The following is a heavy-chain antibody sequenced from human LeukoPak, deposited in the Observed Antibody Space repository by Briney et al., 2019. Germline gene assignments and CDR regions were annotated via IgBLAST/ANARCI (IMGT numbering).Heavy chain of an antibody. D-gene: IGHD3-10*01. CDR1: GFTFGDHA. CDR2: IRSKAHGGTT. Sequence: GGSLRLSCTASGFTFGDHAMSWFRQAPGKGLEWVGFIRSKAHGGTTEYAASVKGRFTISRDDSKSIAYLQMNSLKTEDTAVYYCARAVPSRGLWFGEFYYYYYMDVWGKGTTVTISS. V-gene: IGHV3-49*03. CDR3: ARAVPSRGLWFGEFYYYYYMDV. J-gene: IGHJ6*03.